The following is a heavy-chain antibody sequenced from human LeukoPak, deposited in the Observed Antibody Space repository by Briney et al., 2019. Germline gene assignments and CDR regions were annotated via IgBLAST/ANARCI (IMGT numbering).Heavy chain of an antibody. V-gene: IGHV4-34*01. Sequence: SETLSLTCAVSGGSFSGYYWSWIRQPPEKGLEWIGEINHSGSTNYNPSLKSRVTISVDTSKNQFSLKLSSVTAADTAVYYCARFTVTTTGDYWGQGTLVTVSS. J-gene: IGHJ4*02. CDR2: INHSGST. CDR3: ARFTVTTTGDY. CDR1: GGSFSGYY. D-gene: IGHD4-17*01.